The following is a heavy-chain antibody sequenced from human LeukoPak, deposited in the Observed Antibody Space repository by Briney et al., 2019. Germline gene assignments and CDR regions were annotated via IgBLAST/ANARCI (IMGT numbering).Heavy chain of an antibody. J-gene: IGHJ5*02. V-gene: IGHV3-23*01. CDR2: INANSVST. Sequence: GGSLRLSCAASGFTFSVYAMSWLRQPPGKGLEWVSTINANSVSTSYAASVRGRFTISRDNAKDTVYLQLNRLSTDDTATYYCAKPISGGLAVTADWFRPWGQGTLVVVSS. CDR1: GFTFSVYA. D-gene: IGHD6-19*01. CDR3: AKPISGGLAVTADWFRP.